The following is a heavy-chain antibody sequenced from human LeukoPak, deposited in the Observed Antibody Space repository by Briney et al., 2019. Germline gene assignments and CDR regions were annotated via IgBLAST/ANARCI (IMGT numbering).Heavy chain of an antibody. V-gene: IGHV4-31*03. Sequence: SQTLSLTCTVSGGSIRSGGYYWSWIRQHPGKGLEWIGYIYCSGSTYYNPSLKSRVTISVDTSKNQFSLKLSSVTAADTAVYYCERATTDYDSSGYYPDYFDYWGQGTLVTVSS. CDR2: IYCSGST. D-gene: IGHD3-22*01. CDR1: GGSIRSGGYY. J-gene: IGHJ4*02. CDR3: ERATTDYDSSGYYPDYFDY.